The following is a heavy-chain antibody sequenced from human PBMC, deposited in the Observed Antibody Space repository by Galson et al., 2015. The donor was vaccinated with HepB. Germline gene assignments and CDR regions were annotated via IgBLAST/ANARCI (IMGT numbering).Heavy chain of an antibody. Sequence: SVTVSCKASGSTFTSYDINWVRQATGQGLEWMGWMNPNSGNTGYAQRFQGRVTMTRNTSISTAYMELSSLRSEDTAVYYCTRGSSLWDYWGQGTLVTVSS. V-gene: IGHV1-8*01. CDR1: GSTFTSYD. J-gene: IGHJ4*02. CDR2: MNPNSGNT. CDR3: TRGSSLWDY. D-gene: IGHD2/OR15-2a*01.